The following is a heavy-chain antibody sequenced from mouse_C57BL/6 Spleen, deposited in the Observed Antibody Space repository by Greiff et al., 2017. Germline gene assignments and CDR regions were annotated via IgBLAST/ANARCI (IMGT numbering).Heavy chain of an antibody. Sequence: QVQLKQPGPELVKPGASVKLSCKASGYTFTSYWMHWVKQRPGQGLEWIGNINPSNGGTNYNEKVKSKATLTVDKSSSTAYMQLSSLTSEDSEVYYCARLDMIRWLLPGDYWGQGTSVTVSS. V-gene: IGHV1-53*01. CDR3: ARLDMIRWLLPGDY. D-gene: IGHD2-3*01. CDR1: GYTFTSYW. J-gene: IGHJ4*01. CDR2: INPSNGGT.